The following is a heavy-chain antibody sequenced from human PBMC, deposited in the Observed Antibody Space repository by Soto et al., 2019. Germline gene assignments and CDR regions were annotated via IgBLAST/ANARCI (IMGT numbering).Heavy chain of an antibody. D-gene: IGHD3-16*01. Sequence: SVKVSCKASGGTFSSYAISWVRQAPGQGLEWMGGIIPIFGTASYAQKFQGRVTITADKSTSTAYMELSSLRSEDTAVYYCAREHIPGGYFDYWGQGTLVTFSS. CDR1: GGTFSSYA. CDR2: IIPIFGTA. V-gene: IGHV1-69*06. CDR3: AREHIPGGYFDY. J-gene: IGHJ4*02.